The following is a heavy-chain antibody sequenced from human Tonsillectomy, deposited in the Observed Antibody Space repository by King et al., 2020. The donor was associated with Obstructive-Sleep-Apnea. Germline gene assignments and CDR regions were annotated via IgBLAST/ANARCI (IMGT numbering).Heavy chain of an antibody. D-gene: IGHD6-13*01. CDR2: IDPSDSYT. Sequence: QLVQSGAEVKKPGESLRISCKGYGYSFTSYWISWVRQMPGKGLEWMGRIDPSDSYTNYSPSFQGHVTISADKSISTAYLQWSSLKASDTAMYYCASQMLIAAAGMVGDYWGQGTLVTVSS. CDR3: ASQMLIAAAGMVGDY. J-gene: IGHJ4*02. CDR1: GYSFTSYW. V-gene: IGHV5-10-1*01.